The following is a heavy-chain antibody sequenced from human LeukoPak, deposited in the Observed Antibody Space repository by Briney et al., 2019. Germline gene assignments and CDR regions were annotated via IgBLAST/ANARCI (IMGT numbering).Heavy chain of an antibody. D-gene: IGHD2-2*01. J-gene: IGHJ4*02. V-gene: IGHV1-69*13. CDR2: IIPIFGTA. CDR3: ARDPGYCSSTSCYPYYFDY. CDR1: GGTFSSYA. Sequence: SVKVSCKASGGTFSSYAISWVRQAPGQGLEWMGGIIPIFGTANYAQKFQGRVTITADESTSTAYMELSSLRSEDTAVYYCARDPGYCSSTSCYPYYFDYWGQGTLVTVSS.